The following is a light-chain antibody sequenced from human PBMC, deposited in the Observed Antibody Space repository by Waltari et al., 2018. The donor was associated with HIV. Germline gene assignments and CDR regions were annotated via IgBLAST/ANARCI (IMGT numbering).Light chain of an antibody. CDR1: NIGFKI. J-gene: IGLJ3*02. V-gene: IGLV3-21*01. CDR3: QVWEINSDHPWV. CDR2: YDS. Sequence: SYVLTRPPPVSVAPGKTATITWGAHNIGFKIVPWSQQRRGQAPVLVIPYDSDRPGGIPERLAGSNAGNTATLSISRVEGVDDATDSCQVWEINSDHPWVFGGGTKLTVL.